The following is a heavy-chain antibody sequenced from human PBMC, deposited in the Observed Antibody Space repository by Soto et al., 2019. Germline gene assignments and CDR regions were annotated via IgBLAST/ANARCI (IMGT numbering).Heavy chain of an antibody. CDR1: GDSVNSGRYY. D-gene: IGHD1-1*01. Sequence: QVQLQQSGPGLVKPSQTLSLTCTVSGDSVNSGRYYWHWIRQLPGKGLEWIGYIFYSGTTYYNPSLMSQVTISLDTSKNDLSLKLTSVTVADTAVYFCARGWLRVTGTYDSWGQGTLVTVSS. J-gene: IGHJ4*02. CDR2: IFYSGTT. CDR3: ARGWLRVTGTYDS. V-gene: IGHV4-31*01.